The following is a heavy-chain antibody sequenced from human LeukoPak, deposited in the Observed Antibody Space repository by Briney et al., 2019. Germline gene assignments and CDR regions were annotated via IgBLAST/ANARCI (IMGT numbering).Heavy chain of an antibody. CDR2: IKHDGSAK. CDR3: ARGTTSSPNWFDP. J-gene: IGHJ5*02. CDR1: GFTFSDYW. D-gene: IGHD6-6*01. V-gene: IGHV3-7*01. Sequence: GGSLRLSCAASGFTFSDYWMTWLRQAPGKGLEWVANIKHDGSAKYYVDSVKGRFTISRDNAKNSLYLQMNSLRTEDTAIYHCARGTTSSPNWFDPWGQGTLVTVSS.